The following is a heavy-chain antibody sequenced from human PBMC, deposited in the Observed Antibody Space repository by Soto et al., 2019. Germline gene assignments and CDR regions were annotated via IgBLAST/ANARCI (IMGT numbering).Heavy chain of an antibody. Sequence: SETLSLTCTVSGGSISSSSYYWGWIRQPPGKGLEWIGSIYYSGSTYYNPSLKSRVTISVDTSKNQFSLKLSSVTAADTAVYYCARHDFDWFGSPYYFDYWGQGTLVTVSS. CDR3: ARHDFDWFGSPYYFDY. CDR2: IYYSGST. V-gene: IGHV4-39*01. CDR1: GGSISSSSYY. J-gene: IGHJ4*02. D-gene: IGHD3-9*01.